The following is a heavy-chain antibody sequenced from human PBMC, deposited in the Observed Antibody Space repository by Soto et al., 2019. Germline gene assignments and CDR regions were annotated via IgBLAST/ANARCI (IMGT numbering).Heavy chain of an antibody. D-gene: IGHD3-10*01. CDR2: IIPMLGMS. CDR3: ATNYGSGSTHFDY. V-gene: IGHV1-69*02. J-gene: IGHJ4*02. CDR1: GDTFNFYT. Sequence: QVQLVQSGAEVKKPGSPVRVSCTASGDTFNFYTISWVRQVPGQGPEWMGKIIPMLGMSNYAQKFQGRVTIMADKSTNTVYMNLSGLTSEDTAVYYGATNYGSGSTHFDYWGQGTLVTVSS.